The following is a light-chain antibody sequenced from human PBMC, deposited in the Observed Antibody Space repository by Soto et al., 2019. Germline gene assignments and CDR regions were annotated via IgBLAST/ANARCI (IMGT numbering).Light chain of an antibody. CDR2: AAS. Sequence: DIQMTQSPSSLSASVGDRVTITCRAGQSINTYLNWYQQKPGKAPKFLIHAASSLQSGVPSRFSGSGSGTDFTLTISSLQPEDSATYYCQQSYRAPLTFGPATKVDI. V-gene: IGKV1-39*01. J-gene: IGKJ3*01. CDR3: QQSYRAPLT. CDR1: QSINTY.